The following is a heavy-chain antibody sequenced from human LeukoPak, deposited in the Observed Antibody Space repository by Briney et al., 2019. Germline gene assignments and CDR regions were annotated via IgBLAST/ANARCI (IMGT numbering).Heavy chain of an antibody. D-gene: IGHD2-21*01. J-gene: IGHJ4*02. CDR1: GFTFSSYA. CDR2: ISYDGSNK. Sequence: QPGGSLRLSCAASGFTFSSYAMHWVRQAPGKGLKWVAVISYDGSNKYYADSVKGRFTISRDNSKNTLYLQMNSLRAEDTAVYYCARGQVPIYLDYWGQGTLVTVSS. V-gene: IGHV3-30*04. CDR3: ARGQVPIYLDY.